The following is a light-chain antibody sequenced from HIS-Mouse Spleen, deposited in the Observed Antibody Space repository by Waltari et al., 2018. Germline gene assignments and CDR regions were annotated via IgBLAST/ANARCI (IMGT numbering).Light chain of an antibody. CDR1: SLRSYY. CDR3: NSRDSSGNHQVV. Sequence: SSELTQDPAVSVALGQTVRITCQGDSLRSYYASWYQQKPGQAPVLVIYGKNNRPSGIPDRFSGSSSGNPASLTSTGAQAEDEADYYCNSRDSSGNHQVVFGGGTKLTVL. V-gene: IGLV3-19*01. J-gene: IGLJ2*01. CDR2: GKN.